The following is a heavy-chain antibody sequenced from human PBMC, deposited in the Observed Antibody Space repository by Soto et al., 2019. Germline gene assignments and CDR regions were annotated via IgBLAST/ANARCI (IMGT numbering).Heavy chain of an antibody. CDR3: AKDLYGGRGYYYYGMDV. J-gene: IGHJ6*02. CDR2: ISYDGSNK. Sequence: QVQLVESGGGVVQPGRSLRLSCAASGFTFSSYGMHWVRQAPGKGLEWVAVISYDGSNKYYADSVKGRFTISRDNSKNTLYLQMNSLRAEDTAVYYWAKDLYGGRGYYYYGMDVWGQGTTVTVSS. V-gene: IGHV3-30*18. CDR1: GFTFSSYG. D-gene: IGHD4-17*01.